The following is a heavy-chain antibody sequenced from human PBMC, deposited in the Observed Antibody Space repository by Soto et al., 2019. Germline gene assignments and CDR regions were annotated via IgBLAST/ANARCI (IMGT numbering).Heavy chain of an antibody. Sequence: SVKVSCKASGGTFSSYAISWVRQAPGQGLEWMGGIIPIFGTANYAQKFQGRVTITADESTSTAYMELSSLRSEDTAVYYCARLPGSRSDYYYYGMDVWGQGTMVTVSS. V-gene: IGHV1-69*13. CDR2: IIPIFGTA. D-gene: IGHD3-10*01. CDR1: GGTFSSYA. CDR3: ARLPGSRSDYYYYGMDV. J-gene: IGHJ6*02.